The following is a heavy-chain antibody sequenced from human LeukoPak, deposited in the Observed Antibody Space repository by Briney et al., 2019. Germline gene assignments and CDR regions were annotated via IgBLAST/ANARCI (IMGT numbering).Heavy chain of an antibody. Sequence: GGPLRLSCAAYGFTFSSYAMHWVRQDPGKGLERVAVISYNGSNKYYADSVKGRFTISRDNSKNTLYLQMNSLRAEDTAVYYCVSAVLRYFDWLFGTDYWGQGTLVTVSS. D-gene: IGHD3-9*01. V-gene: IGHV3-30*04. CDR1: GFTFSSYA. J-gene: IGHJ4*02. CDR2: ISYNGSNK. CDR3: VSAVLRYFDWLFGTDY.